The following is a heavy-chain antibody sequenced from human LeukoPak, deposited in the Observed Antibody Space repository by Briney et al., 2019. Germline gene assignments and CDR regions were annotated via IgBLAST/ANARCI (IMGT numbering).Heavy chain of an antibody. CDR3: AVNVYCSSTSCYTGTYWGGNSGAFDI. V-gene: IGHV3-30*04. Sequence: GGSLRLSCAASGFTFSSYAMHWVRQAPGKGLEWVAVISYDGSNKYYADSVKGRFTISRDNSKNTLYLQMNSLRSEDTAVYYCAVNVYCSSTSCYTGTYWGGNSGAFDIWGQGTMVTVSS. D-gene: IGHD2-2*02. CDR2: ISYDGSNK. CDR1: GFTFSSYA. J-gene: IGHJ3*02.